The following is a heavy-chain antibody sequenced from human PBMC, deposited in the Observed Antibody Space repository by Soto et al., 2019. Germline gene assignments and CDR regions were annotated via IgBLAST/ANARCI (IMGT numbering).Heavy chain of an antibody. Sequence: GGSLRLSCAASGFTFSSYAMSWVRQAPGKGLEWVSAISGSGGSTYYADSVKGRFTISRDNSKNTLYLQMSSLRAEDTAVYYCAKDEIAARPWPSLDYWGRGTLVTVSS. CDR3: AKDEIAARPWPSLDY. D-gene: IGHD6-6*01. CDR2: ISGSGGST. V-gene: IGHV3-23*01. J-gene: IGHJ4*02. CDR1: GFTFSSYA.